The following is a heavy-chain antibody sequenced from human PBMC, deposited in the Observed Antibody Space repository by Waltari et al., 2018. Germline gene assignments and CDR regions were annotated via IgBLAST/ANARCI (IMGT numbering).Heavy chain of an antibody. CDR2: RRTVNGNK. V-gene: IGHV1-18*01. Sequence: LVQSGPEVKKAGGSVKFSCATSGSSLSNCGFSWARQGACMGLEGMGRVGEWMGARRTVNGNKSDAQEFQDRTTRTTDRPTKAANMELRNLGSDDTAVYYCARVSHYNVWSRFFDNVYYYYMYVWGGGTTVTVSS. J-gene: IGHJ6*03. CDR1: GSSLSNCG. D-gene: IGHD3-3*01. CDR3: ARVSHYNVWSRFFDNVYYYYMYV.